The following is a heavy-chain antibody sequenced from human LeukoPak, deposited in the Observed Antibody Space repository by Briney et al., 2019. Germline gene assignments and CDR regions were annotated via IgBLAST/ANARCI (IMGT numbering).Heavy chain of an antibody. V-gene: IGHV1-3*01. CDR2: INAGNGNT. J-gene: IGHJ5*02. D-gene: IGHD3-22*01. CDR3: ARDPLSYDDGSEDYNGFDA. CDR1: GYSFTSYA. Sequence: ASVKVSCKASGYSFTSYAIEWVRQAPGESLEWMGWINAGNGNTKYSHKFQGRVTITRDTSANVAYMDLSSLRSEDTAVYYCARDPLSYDDGSEDYNGFDAWGQGTLVTVSS.